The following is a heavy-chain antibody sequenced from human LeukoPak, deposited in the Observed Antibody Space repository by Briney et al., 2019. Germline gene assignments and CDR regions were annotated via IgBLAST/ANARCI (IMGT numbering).Heavy chain of an antibody. CDR3: AKETCSSTSCLYYYYGMDV. CDR2: ISGSGGST. D-gene: IGHD2-2*01. V-gene: IGHV3-23*01. Sequence: GVSLRLSCAASGFTFSSYAMSWVRQAPGKGLEWVSAISGSGGSTYYADSVKGRFTISRDNSKNTLYLQMNSLRAEDTAVYYCAKETCSSTSCLYYYYGMDVWGKGTTVTVSS. J-gene: IGHJ6*04. CDR1: GFTFSSYA.